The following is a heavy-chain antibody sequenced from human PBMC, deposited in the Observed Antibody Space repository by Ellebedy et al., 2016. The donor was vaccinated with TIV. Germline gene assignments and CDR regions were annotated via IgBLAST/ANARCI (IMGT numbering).Heavy chain of an antibody. CDR2: IWHSGST. J-gene: IGHJ6*02. CDR1: GGSISSSNW. CDR3: AKENYGMDV. Sequence: MPSETLSLTCAVSGGSISSSNWWSWVRQPPGKGLEGIGEIWHSGSTNYNPSLKSRVTISVDKYKNQFSMKLNSVSAADTAVYYCAKENYGMDVWGQGTTVTVSS. V-gene: IGHV4-4*02.